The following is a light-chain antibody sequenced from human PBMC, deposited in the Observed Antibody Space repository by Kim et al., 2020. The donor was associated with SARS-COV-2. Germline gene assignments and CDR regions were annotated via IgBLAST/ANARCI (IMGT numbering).Light chain of an antibody. CDR2: EVS. J-gene: IGLJ2*01. V-gene: IGLV2-23*02. CDR3: CSYAGSSTFVV. Sequence: QSITISCTGTSSDVGSYNLVSWYQQHPGKAPKLMIYEVSKRPSGVSNRFSGSKSGNTASLTISGLQAEDEADYDCCSYAGSSTFVVFGGGTQLTVL. CDR1: SSDVGSYNL.